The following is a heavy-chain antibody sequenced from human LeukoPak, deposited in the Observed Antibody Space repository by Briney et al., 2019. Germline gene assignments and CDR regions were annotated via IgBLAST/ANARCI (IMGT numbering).Heavy chain of an antibody. Sequence: TGGSLRLSCAASGFTLSDYYMSWIRQAPGKGLEWVSYSSSSGSTIYYADSVKGRFAISREYAKKSLYLQMNSLRDEDTAVYYCAGRRDFIDYWGQGTLVTVSS. CDR3: AGRRDFIDY. D-gene: IGHD3/OR15-3a*01. CDR1: GFTLSDYY. CDR2: SSSSGSTI. V-gene: IGHV3-11*01. J-gene: IGHJ4*02.